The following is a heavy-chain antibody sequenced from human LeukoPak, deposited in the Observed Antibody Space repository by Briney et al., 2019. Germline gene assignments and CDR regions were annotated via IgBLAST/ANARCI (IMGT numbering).Heavy chain of an antibody. Sequence: SVKVSCKASGGTFSSHAISWVRQAPGQGLEWMGRIIPILGIANYAQKFQGRVTITADKSTSTAYMELSSLRSEDTAVYYCARAFSSGSPRDAFDIWGQGTMVAVSS. CDR3: ARAFSSGSPRDAFDI. J-gene: IGHJ3*02. D-gene: IGHD3-22*01. CDR2: IIPILGIA. V-gene: IGHV1-69*04. CDR1: GGTFSSHA.